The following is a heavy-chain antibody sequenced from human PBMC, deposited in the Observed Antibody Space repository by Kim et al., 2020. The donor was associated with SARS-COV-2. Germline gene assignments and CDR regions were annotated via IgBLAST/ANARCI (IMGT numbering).Heavy chain of an antibody. CDR3: AREAGYSYGLRPLDWFDP. V-gene: IGHV4-34*01. J-gene: IGHJ5*02. D-gene: IGHD5-18*01. Sequence: KSRVTISVDTSKNQFSLKLSSVTAADTAVYYCAREAGYSYGLRPLDWFDPWGQGTLVTVSS.